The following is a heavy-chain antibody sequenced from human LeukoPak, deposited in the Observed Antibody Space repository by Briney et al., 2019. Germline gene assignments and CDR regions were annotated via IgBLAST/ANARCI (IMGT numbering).Heavy chain of an antibody. J-gene: IGHJ4*02. CDR2: ISGSGGST. CDR1: GFTFSSYA. D-gene: IGHD3-9*01. Sequence: GGSLRLSCAASGFTFSSYAMNWVRQVPGKGLEWVSAISGSGGSTYYADSVKGRFTISRDNSKNTLYLQMNSRRAEDTAIYYCAKAMTGSTYYFDSWGQGTLVTVSS. CDR3: AKAMTGSTYYFDS. V-gene: IGHV3-23*01.